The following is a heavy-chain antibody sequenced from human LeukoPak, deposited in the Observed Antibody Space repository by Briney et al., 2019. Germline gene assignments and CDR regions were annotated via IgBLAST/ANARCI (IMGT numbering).Heavy chain of an antibody. CDR2: ISAYNGNT. J-gene: IGHJ3*02. CDR1: GYTFTSYG. CDR3: ARDVSYGAPDASDI. Sequence: GASVKVSCKASGYTFTSYGLSWVRQAPGQGLEWMGWISAYNGNTNYAQKLQGRVTMTTDTSTNTAYMELGSLRSDDTAVYYCARDVSYGAPDASDIWGQGTLVIVSS. D-gene: IGHD4-17*01. V-gene: IGHV1-18*01.